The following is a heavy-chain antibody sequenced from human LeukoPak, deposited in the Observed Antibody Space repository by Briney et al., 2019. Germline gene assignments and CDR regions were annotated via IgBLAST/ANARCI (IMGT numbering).Heavy chain of an antibody. CDR2: ISSSSSYI. CDR3: ASDWSIAAAGTVPGY. Sequence: GGSLRLSCAASGFTFNIYSLNWVRQAPGKGLEWVSSISSSSSYIYYADSVKGRFTISRDNAKNSLYLQMNSLRAEVTAVYYCASDWSIAAAGTVPGYWGQGTLVTVSS. V-gene: IGHV3-21*01. J-gene: IGHJ4*02. CDR1: GFTFNIYS. D-gene: IGHD6-13*01.